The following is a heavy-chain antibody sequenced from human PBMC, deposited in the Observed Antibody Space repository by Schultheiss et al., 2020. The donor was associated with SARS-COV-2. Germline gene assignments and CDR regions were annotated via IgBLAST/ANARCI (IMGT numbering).Heavy chain of an antibody. Sequence: GGSLRLSCAASGFTFSDHYMDWVRQAPGKGLEWVGRTRNKANSYTTEYAASVKGRFTISRDDSKNSLYLQMNSLKTEDTAVYYCARVLYSSSSRAHDYWGQGTLVTVSS. J-gene: IGHJ4*02. V-gene: IGHV3-72*01. CDR2: TRNKANSYTT. CDR3: ARVLYSSSSRAHDY. D-gene: IGHD6-6*01. CDR1: GFTFSDHY.